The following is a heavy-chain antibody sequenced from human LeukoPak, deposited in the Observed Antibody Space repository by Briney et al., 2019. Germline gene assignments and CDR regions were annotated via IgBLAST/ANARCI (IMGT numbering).Heavy chain of an antibody. V-gene: IGHV4-59*01. CDR2: IYYSGST. J-gene: IGHJ5*02. D-gene: IGHD5-18*01. CDR1: GDSISGYY. Sequence: SETLSLTCTVSGDSISGYYWSCIRQPPGRGLERIGYIYYSGSTDYNPSLRGRVTISVDTSETQFSLNLSSVTAADTAVYYCARAKRGYSYGSFDPWGQGTLVTVSS. CDR3: ARAKRGYSYGSFDP.